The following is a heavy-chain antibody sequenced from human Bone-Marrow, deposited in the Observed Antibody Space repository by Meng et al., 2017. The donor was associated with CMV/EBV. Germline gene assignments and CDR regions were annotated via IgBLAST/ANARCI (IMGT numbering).Heavy chain of an antibody. D-gene: IGHD2-2*02. CDR2: IKQDGSEK. Sequence: GESLKISCAASGFTFSSNWMSWVRQAPGKGLEWVANIKQDGSEKYYVASVKGRFTISRDNAKNSRYLQMNSLRAEDTAVYYCARVRGYCSSTSCYTWYYYYGMDVWGQGTMVTVSS. CDR1: GFTFSSNW. CDR3: ARVRGYCSSTSCYTWYYYYGMDV. V-gene: IGHV3-7*03. J-gene: IGHJ6*02.